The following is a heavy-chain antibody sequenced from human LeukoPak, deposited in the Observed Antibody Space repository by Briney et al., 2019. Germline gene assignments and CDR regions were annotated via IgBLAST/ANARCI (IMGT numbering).Heavy chain of an antibody. Sequence: ASVKVSCTASGYTFTRYDINWVRQATGQGLEWMGWINLNSGNTGYAQKFQGRVTITRDTSIRTAYMEVSSLRSEDTAVYYCARGTPAAIGMDVWGQGTTVTVSS. V-gene: IGHV1-8*03. J-gene: IGHJ6*02. CDR3: ARGTPAAIGMDV. D-gene: IGHD2-2*01. CDR2: INLNSGNT. CDR1: GYTFTRYD.